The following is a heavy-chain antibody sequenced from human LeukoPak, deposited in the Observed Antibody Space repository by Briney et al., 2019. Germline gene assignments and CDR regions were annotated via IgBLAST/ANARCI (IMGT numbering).Heavy chain of an antibody. V-gene: IGHV3-15*01. Sequence: GGSLRLSCAASGFTFSNAWMSWVRQAPGKGLEWVGRIKSKTDGGTTDYAAPVKGRFTISRDDSKNTLYLQMNSLRAEDTAVYYCAREKGRGVISPYFDYWGQGTLVIVSS. CDR2: IKSKTDGGTT. D-gene: IGHD3-10*01. CDR1: GFTFSNAW. CDR3: AREKGRGVISPYFDY. J-gene: IGHJ4*02.